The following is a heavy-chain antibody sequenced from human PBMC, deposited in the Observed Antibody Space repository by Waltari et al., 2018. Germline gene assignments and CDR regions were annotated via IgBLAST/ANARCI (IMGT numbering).Heavy chain of an antibody. Sequence: EVQLVESGGGLVQPGVSLRLSCSALGCRFPTYWVPWVRQAPGKGLVWVSRINPEGTNTAYADSVKGRCTVSRDNAKNTLYLQMTSLRAEDTAVYYCVRGGHFDWSPLDHWGPGTLVTVSS. CDR1: GCRFPTYW. CDR3: VRGGHFDWSPLDH. J-gene: IGHJ4*02. CDR2: INPEGTNT. D-gene: IGHD3-9*01. V-gene: IGHV3-74*01.